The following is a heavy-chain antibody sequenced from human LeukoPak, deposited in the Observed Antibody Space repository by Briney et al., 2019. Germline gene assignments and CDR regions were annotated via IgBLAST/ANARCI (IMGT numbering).Heavy chain of an antibody. V-gene: IGHV3-11*01. J-gene: IGHJ4*02. CDR2: ISSSGSTI. D-gene: IGHD3-10*01. Sequence: ETGGSLRLSCVASVFTFSDYYMSWIRQAPGKGLEWVSYISSSGSTIYHADSVKGRFTISRDNAKNSLYLQMNSLRAEDTAVYYCARNTYYYGSGPDYWGQGTLVTVSS. CDR1: VFTFSDYY. CDR3: ARNTYYYGSGPDY.